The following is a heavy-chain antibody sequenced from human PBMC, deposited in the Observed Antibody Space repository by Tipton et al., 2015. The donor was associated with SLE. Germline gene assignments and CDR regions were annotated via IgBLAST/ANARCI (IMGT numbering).Heavy chain of an antibody. J-gene: IGHJ4*02. CDR2: IHYSETIHYSGST. D-gene: IGHD5-12*01. CDR3: ARGSHWVGIVADY. V-gene: IGHV4-39*07. Sequence: TLSLTCTVSGASISTTSYLWGWIRQPPGKGLEWIGTIHYSETIHYSGSTYLNPSLKSRVTISIDPSKNQFSLNLRSVTAADTAVYYCARGSHWVGIVADYWGQGTLVTVSS. CDR1: GASISTTSYL.